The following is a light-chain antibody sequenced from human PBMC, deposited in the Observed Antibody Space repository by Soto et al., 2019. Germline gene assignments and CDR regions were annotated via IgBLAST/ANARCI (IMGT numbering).Light chain of an antibody. CDR1: SSDVGNYNL. J-gene: IGLJ1*01. Sequence: ALTQPASVSGSPGQSITISCTGTSSDVGNYNLVSWYQQHPGKAPKLMIYEVSKRPSGVSNRFSGSKSGNTASLTIYGLQAEDEADYSCCSYAGSSTYVFGSGTKLTV. V-gene: IGLV2-23*02. CDR3: CSYAGSSTYV. CDR2: EVS.